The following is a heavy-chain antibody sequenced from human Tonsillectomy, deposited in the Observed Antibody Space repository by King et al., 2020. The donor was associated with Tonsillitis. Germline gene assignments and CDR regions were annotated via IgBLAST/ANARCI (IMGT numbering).Heavy chain of an antibody. CDR1: GFTFSSYS. CDR3: ARDGTERSGNWFDP. D-gene: IGHD1-1*01. CDR2: ISSSSSYI. V-gene: IGHV3-21*01. J-gene: IGHJ5*02. Sequence: QLVQSGGGLVKPGGSLRLSCAASGFTFSSYSMNWFRQAPGKGLEWVSSISSSSSYIYYADSVKGRFPITRDNAKNSLYLQMNSLRAEDTAVYYCARDGTERSGNWFDPWGQGTLVTVSS.